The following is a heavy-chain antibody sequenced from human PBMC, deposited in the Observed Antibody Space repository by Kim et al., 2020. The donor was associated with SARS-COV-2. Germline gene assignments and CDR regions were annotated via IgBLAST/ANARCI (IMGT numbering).Heavy chain of an antibody. D-gene: IGHD2-21*02. V-gene: IGHV5-10-1*01. CDR1: GYSFTSYW. CDR3: AIEGAYCGGDCYLTGAFDI. J-gene: IGHJ3*02. CDR2: IDPSDSYT. Sequence: GESLKISCKGSGYSFTSYWISWVRQMPGKGLEWMGRIDPSDSYTNYSPSFQGHVTISADKSISTAYLQWSSLKASDTAMYYCAIEGAYCGGDCYLTGAFDIWGQGTMVTVSS.